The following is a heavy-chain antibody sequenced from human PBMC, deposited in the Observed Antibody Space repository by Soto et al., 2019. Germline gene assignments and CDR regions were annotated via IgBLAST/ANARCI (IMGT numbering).Heavy chain of an antibody. Sequence: GGSLRLSCAASGFAFSTYWMHGVRQAPGKGLLWVSRIKFDGSSTYYADSVKGGFTISRDDAKNTLFLQMNGLRVDDTAVYYCARGAKNIYAMDVWGQGTTVTVSS. J-gene: IGHJ6*02. V-gene: IGHV3-74*01. CDR2: IKFDGSST. CDR1: GFAFSTYW. CDR3: ARGAKNIYAMDV.